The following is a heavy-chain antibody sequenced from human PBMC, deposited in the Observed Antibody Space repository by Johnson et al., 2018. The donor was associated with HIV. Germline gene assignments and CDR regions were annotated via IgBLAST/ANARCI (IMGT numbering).Heavy chain of an antibody. J-gene: IGHJ3*02. CDR1: GFTFRNYA. V-gene: IGHV3-23*04. D-gene: IGHD2/OR15-2a*01. CDR3: AKDVYGDDAFDI. CDR2: ISGGGSST. Sequence: VQLVESGGGLVQLGGSLRLSCAASGFTFRNYAMSWVRQAPGKGLEWVSTISGGGSSTYYADSVKGRFTISRDNSKNALYLQMNSLRAEDTAVYSWAKDVYGDDAFDIWGQGTMVNGSS.